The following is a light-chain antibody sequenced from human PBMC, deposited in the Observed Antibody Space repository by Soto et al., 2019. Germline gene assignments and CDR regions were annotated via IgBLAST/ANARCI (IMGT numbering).Light chain of an antibody. CDR3: QQYDTWWT. V-gene: IGKV3-15*01. CDR2: DAS. J-gene: IGKJ1*01. CDR1: QNVTRS. Sequence: EIVVTQSPATLSVSPGDRATLSCTASQNVTRSLAWYQQKPGQTPRLLIYDASSRAAGIPDRFNGGGSGTELTLTISSLQPEDFAIFFCQQYDTWWTFGQGTRV.